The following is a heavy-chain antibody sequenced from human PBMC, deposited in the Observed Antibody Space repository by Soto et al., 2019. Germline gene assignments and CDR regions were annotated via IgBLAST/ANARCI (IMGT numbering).Heavy chain of an antibody. Sequence: GGSLRLSCAASGFTFSNYAMTWVRQGPGKGLEWVSAISGSGGSAYYADSVKGRFTISRDNSKNTLYLQMNSLRADDSGVYYCAKDPYSGVLVPVAIGFDPWGPGTLVTVSS. CDR3: AKDPYSGVLVPVAIGFDP. CDR2: ISGSGGSA. J-gene: IGHJ5*02. D-gene: IGHD2-2*01. V-gene: IGHV3-23*01. CDR1: GFTFSNYA.